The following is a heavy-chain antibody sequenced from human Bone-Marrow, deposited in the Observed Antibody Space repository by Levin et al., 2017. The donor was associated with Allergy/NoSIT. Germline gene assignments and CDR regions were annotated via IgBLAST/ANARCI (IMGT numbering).Heavy chain of an antibody. J-gene: IGHJ6*02. CDR1: GGSTRSYY. V-gene: IGHV4-59*01. D-gene: IGHD6-6*01. Sequence: SQTLSLTCSVFGGSTRSYYWSWVRQPPGKELEWIGHIYYSGRTNYNPSLKSRVTISVDTSKNQFSLELRYVTAADTAVYYCARDRGEQLVPGRYNYYGMDVWGQGTTVTVSS. CDR3: ARDRGEQLVPGRYNYYGMDV. CDR2: IYYSGRT.